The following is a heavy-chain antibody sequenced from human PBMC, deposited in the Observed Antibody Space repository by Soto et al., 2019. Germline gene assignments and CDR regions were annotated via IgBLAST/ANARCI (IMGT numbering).Heavy chain of an antibody. Sequence: GGSLRLSCAASGFTFNSYAMSWVRQAPGKGLEWVSAISGIGGTTYYADSVKGRFTISRDNSKNTLYLQMNSPRAEDTAVYYCAREYSSGWKTFDYWGQGTLVTVSS. CDR1: GFTFNSYA. J-gene: IGHJ4*02. D-gene: IGHD6-19*01. CDR2: ISGIGGTT. V-gene: IGHV3-23*01. CDR3: AREYSSGWKTFDY.